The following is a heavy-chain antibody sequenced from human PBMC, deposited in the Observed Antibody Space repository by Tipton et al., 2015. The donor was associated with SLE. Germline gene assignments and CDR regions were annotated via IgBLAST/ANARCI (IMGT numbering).Heavy chain of an antibody. D-gene: IGHD6-6*01. CDR2: IYTSGST. J-gene: IGHJ4*02. Sequence: TLSLTCTVSGGSISSGSYYWSWIRQPAGKGLEWIGRIYTSGSTNYNPPLKSRVTISVDTSKNQFSLKLSSVTAADTAVYYCARGYRSSRPSYYFDYWGQGTLVTVSS. CDR3: ARGYRSSRPSYYFDY. CDR1: GGSISSGSYY. V-gene: IGHV4-61*02.